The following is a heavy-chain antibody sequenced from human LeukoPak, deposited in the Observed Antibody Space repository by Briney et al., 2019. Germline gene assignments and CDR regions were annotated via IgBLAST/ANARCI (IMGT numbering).Heavy chain of an antibody. CDR2: INTDGSST. Sequence: PGGSLRLSCAVSGFTFSSYSMNWVRQAPGKGLVWVSRINTDGSSTSYADSVKGRFTISRDNAKNTLYLQMNSLRAEDTAVYYCARGRDGYPFDYWGQGTLVTVSS. V-gene: IGHV3-74*01. CDR3: ARGRDGYPFDY. J-gene: IGHJ4*02. CDR1: GFTFSSYS. D-gene: IGHD5-24*01.